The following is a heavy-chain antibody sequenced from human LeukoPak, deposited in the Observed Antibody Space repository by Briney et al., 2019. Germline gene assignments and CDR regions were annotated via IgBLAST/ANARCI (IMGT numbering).Heavy chain of an antibody. D-gene: IGHD1-7*01. CDR1: GGSISSYY. CDR3: ARLITGTTTAFDI. CDR2: IYYSGST. Sequence: PSETLSLTCTVSGGSISSYYWSWIRQPPGKGLEWIGYIYYSGSTNYNPSLKSRVTMSVDTSKNQFSLKLSSVTAADTAVYYCARLITGTTTAFDIWGQGTMVTVSS. J-gene: IGHJ3*02. V-gene: IGHV4-59*12.